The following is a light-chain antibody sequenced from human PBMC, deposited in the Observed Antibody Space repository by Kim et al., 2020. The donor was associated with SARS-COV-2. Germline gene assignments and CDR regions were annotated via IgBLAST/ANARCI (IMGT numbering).Light chain of an antibody. Sequence: ASVGETGNITDRASQNVNSWLGWYQQKPGQVPKLLIHKTSGLQRGVPSRFSGGGSGTDFTLTIGSLQPDDFATCYCQQYQTHSTFGQGTKVDIK. J-gene: IGKJ1*01. CDR1: QNVNSW. CDR2: KTS. CDR3: QQYQTHST. V-gene: IGKV1-5*03.